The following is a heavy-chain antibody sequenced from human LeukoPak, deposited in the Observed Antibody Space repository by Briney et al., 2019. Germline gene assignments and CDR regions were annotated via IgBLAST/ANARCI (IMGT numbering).Heavy chain of an antibody. J-gene: IGHJ5*02. CDR1: GYTFTVYY. CDR3: ASGITGTNWFDP. V-gene: IGHV1-2*02. CDR2: INPNSGGT. D-gene: IGHD1-7*01. Sequence: ASVKVSFKASGYTFTVYYMHWVRQAPGQGLEWMGWINPNSGGTNYAQKFQGRVTMTRDTSISTAYMELSRLRSDDTAVYYCASGITGTNWFDPWGQGTLVTVSS.